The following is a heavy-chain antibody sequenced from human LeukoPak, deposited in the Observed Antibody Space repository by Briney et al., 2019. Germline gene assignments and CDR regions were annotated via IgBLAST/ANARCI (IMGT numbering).Heavy chain of an antibody. J-gene: IGHJ4*02. V-gene: IGHV4-59*08. CDR1: GGSISSYY. CDR2: IYYSGST. Sequence: SETLSLTCTVSGGSISSYYWSWIRQPPGKGLEWIGYIYYSGSTNYNPSLKSRVTISVDTSKNQFSLKLSSVTAADTAVYYCARLSIGIAATTPKLYYFDYWGQGTLVTVSS. CDR3: ARLSIGIAATTPKLYYFDY. D-gene: IGHD2-21*01.